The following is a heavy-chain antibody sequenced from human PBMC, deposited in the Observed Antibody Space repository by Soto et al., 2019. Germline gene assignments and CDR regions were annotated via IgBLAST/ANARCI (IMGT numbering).Heavy chain of an antibody. D-gene: IGHD2-15*01. J-gene: IGHJ6*02. V-gene: IGHV1-69*02. CDR2: IIPMLDVA. CDR3: ARGVVVVIAAGYYYHAMDA. Sequence: QVQLVQSGAEMKKPGSSVKVSCKASGGTFSSYGINWVRQAPGQGLEWMGRIIPMLDVANYAQNFQGRVKITADRSTSTAYMELSSLRSEDTAVYFCARGVVVVIAAGYYYHAMDAWGQGTTVTVSS. CDR1: GGTFSSYG.